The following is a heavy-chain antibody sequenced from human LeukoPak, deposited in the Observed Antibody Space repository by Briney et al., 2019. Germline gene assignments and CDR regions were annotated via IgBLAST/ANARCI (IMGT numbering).Heavy chain of an antibody. CDR3: ARGSYYYDSSGYYYGWRVEQSGHWFDP. J-gene: IGHJ5*02. D-gene: IGHD3-22*01. V-gene: IGHV4-31*03. CDR2: IYYSGST. CDR1: GGSISSGGYY. Sequence: SQTLSLTCTVSGGSISSGGYYWSWIRQHPEKGLEWIGYIYYSGSTYYNPSLKSRVTISVDTSKNQFSLKLSSVTAADTAVYYCARGSYYYDSSGYYYGWRVEQSGHWFDPWGQGTLVTVSS.